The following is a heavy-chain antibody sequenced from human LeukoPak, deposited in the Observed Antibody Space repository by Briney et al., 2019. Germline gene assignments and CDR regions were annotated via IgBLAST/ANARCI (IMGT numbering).Heavy chain of an antibody. Sequence: SETLSLTCTVSGGSISSGDFYWSWIRQPPGKGLEWIGYIYYSGITHYNPSLKSRVAISVDTSKNQFSLKLSSVTAADTAVYYCARYFDFWSGYPSFDYWGQGTLVTVSS. CDR1: GGSISSGDFY. CDR2: IYYSGIT. J-gene: IGHJ4*02. CDR3: ARYFDFWSGYPSFDY. V-gene: IGHV4-30-4*08. D-gene: IGHD3-3*01.